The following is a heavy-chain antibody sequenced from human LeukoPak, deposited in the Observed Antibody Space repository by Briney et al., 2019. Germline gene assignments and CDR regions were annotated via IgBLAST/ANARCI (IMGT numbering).Heavy chain of an antibody. V-gene: IGHV4-59*08. CDR3: ARLTKFLTTYYPTP. J-gene: IGHJ5*02. CDR1: GGSITGYY. CDR2: IFSSGST. Sequence: SETLSLTCTVSGGSITGYYWSWIRQPPGKGLEWVGYIFSSGSTNYNPPLKSRVTISLDTSKSQFSLKLISVTASDTAVYYCARLTKFLTTYYPTPWGQGTLVTVSS. D-gene: IGHD2/OR15-2a*01.